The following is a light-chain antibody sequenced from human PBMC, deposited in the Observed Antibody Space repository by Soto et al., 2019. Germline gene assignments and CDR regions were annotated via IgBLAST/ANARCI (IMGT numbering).Light chain of an antibody. J-gene: IGKJ4*01. CDR3: QQYNNWPLT. V-gene: IGKV3D-15*01. Sequence: EIVMTQSPATLSVSPGERATLSCRASQRFSSNLAWYQQKPGQAPRLLIYAASTRATGIPAGFSGSGSGTEFTLTISSLQSEDFAVYYCQQYNNWPLTFGGGTKVEIK. CDR2: AAS. CDR1: QRFSSN.